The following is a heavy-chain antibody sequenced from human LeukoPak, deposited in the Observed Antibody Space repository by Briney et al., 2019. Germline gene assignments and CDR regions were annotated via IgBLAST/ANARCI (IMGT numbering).Heavy chain of an antibody. D-gene: IGHD5-18*01. J-gene: IGHJ4*02. CDR3: ARDPGYNYGFDY. Sequence: GGSLRLSCAVSGFTFTDTYMTWIRQAPGKGLESLSYISPSGTDISYADSVKGRLTISRDNAKNSLYLQMNSLRAEDTAVYYCARDPGYNYGFDYWGQGTLVTVSS. CDR2: ISPSGTDI. V-gene: IGHV3-11*01. CDR1: GFTFTDTY.